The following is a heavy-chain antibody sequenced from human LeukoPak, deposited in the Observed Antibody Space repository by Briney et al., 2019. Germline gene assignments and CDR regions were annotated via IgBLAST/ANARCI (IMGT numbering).Heavy chain of an antibody. CDR2: INPSGGST. CDR3: ARENYYDMGYFDY. CDR1: EYTFTDYY. Sequence: GASVKVSCKASEYTFTDYYIHWVRQAPGQGLEWMGIINPSGGSTSYAQKFQGRVTMTRDTSTSTVYMELSSLRSEDTAVYYCARENYYDMGYFDYWGQGTLVTVSS. D-gene: IGHD3-22*01. V-gene: IGHV1-46*01. J-gene: IGHJ4*02.